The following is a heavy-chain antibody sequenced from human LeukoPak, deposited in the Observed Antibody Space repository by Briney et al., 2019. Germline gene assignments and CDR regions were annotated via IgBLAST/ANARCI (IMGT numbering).Heavy chain of an antibody. CDR2: ISAYNGNT. D-gene: IGHD3-22*01. V-gene: IGHV1-18*01. J-gene: IGHJ4*02. Sequence: ASVKVSCKASGYTFTSYGIGWVRQAPGQGLEWMGWISAYNGNTNYAQKLQGRVTMTTDTSTSTAYMELRSLRSDDTAVYYCARDGPYDSSGYYYFLSPHFDYWGQGTLVTVSS. CDR1: GYTFTSYG. CDR3: ARDGPYDSSGYYYFLSPHFDY.